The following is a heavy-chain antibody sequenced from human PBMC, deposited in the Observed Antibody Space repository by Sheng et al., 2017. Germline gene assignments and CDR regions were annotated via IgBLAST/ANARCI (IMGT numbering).Heavy chain of an antibody. V-gene: IGHV1-69*04. D-gene: IGHD3-10*01. CDR3: ARDPYIGSGHPLSPRGYFDV. CDR2: IIPILGIA. J-gene: IGHJ4*02. CDR1: GGTFSSYA. Sequence: QVQLVQSGAEVKKPGSSVKVSCKASGGTFSSYAISWVRQAPGQGLEWMGGIIPILGIANYAQKFQGRVTITADKSTSTAYMELSSLRSEDTAVYYCARDPYIGSGHPLSPRGYFDVLGPGNPGHRL.